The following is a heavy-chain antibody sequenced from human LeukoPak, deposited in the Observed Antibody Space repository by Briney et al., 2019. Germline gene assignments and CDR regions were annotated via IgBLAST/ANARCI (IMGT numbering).Heavy chain of an antibody. CDR1: GFTFSSSA. V-gene: IGHV3-23*01. D-gene: IGHD3-9*01. CDR3: ARDGLERYFDWLFSPYYYYYMDV. J-gene: IGHJ6*03. Sequence: GGSLRLSCAASGFTFSSSAMSWVRQAPGKGLEWVSNISGSGSGGSTYYADSVKGRFTISRDNSKNTLYLQMNSLRAEDTAVYYCARDGLERYFDWLFSPYYYYYMDVWGKGTTVTVSS. CDR2: ISGSGSGGST.